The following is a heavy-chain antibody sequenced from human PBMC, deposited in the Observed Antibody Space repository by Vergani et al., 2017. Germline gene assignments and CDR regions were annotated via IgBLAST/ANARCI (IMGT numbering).Heavy chain of an antibody. CDR2: ISNSGNTI. D-gene: IGHD5-24*01. J-gene: IGHJ3*02. V-gene: IGHV3-11*01. Sequence: QVQLVESGGGLVKPGGSLRLSCAASGFSFSDHYMTWIRQAPGKGLEWVSYISNSGNTIEYADSVKGRFSISRDNAKSSLFLQMDSLRAEDTAVYYCARDHRDYNNYPGTFDIWGHGQWSPSLQ. CDR3: ARDHRDYNNYPGTFDI. CDR1: GFSFSDHY.